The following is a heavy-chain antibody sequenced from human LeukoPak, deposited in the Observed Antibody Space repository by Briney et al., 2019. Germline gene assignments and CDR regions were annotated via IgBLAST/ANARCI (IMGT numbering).Heavy chain of an antibody. V-gene: IGHV3-23*01. Sequence: SGGSLRLSCAASGFTFSSYAMSWVRQAPGKGLEWVSAISGNGDSTYYADSVKGRFTISRDNSKNTLYLQMNSLRAEDTAVYYCAKDLHAFYDSSGYFDYWGQGTLVTVSS. J-gene: IGHJ4*02. CDR1: GFTFSSYA. CDR2: ISGNGDST. CDR3: AKDLHAFYDSSGYFDY. D-gene: IGHD3-22*01.